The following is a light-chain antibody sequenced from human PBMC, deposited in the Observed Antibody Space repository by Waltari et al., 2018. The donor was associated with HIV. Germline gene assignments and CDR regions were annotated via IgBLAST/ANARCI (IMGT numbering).Light chain of an antibody. CDR3: QVWDSSIWV. Sequence: SYELTQPPSASVSLGQPASLTCSGDPLGHKFVSWYQQKPGQSPVLVIFQDTKRPSGIPDRFSGSNSGNTATLTISGTQAINEADYYCQVWDSSIWVFGGGTKLTVL. J-gene: IGLJ3*02. CDR2: QDT. V-gene: IGLV3-1*01. CDR1: PLGHKF.